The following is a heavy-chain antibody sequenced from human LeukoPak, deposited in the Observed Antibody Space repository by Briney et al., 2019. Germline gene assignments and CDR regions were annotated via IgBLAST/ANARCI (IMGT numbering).Heavy chain of an antibody. J-gene: IGHJ6*02. CDR3: ARISLSHYYYGMDV. CDR2: IYTSGST. D-gene: IGHD3-16*02. Sequence: PSETLSLTCTVSGGSISSSSYSWSWLRQPAGKGLEWIGRIYTSGSTNYNPSLKSRVTMSVDTSKNQFSLKLSSVTAADTAVYYCARISLSHYYYGMDVWGQGTTVTVSS. V-gene: IGHV4-61*02. CDR1: GGSISSSSYS.